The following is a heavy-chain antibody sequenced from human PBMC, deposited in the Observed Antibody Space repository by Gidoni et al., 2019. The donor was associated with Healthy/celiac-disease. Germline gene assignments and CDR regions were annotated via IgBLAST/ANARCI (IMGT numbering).Heavy chain of an antibody. CDR1: GFTFGDYA. CDR2: FRSKAYGGTT. V-gene: IGHV3-49*03. D-gene: IGHD5-12*01. Sequence: TASGFTFGDYAMSWFRQAPGKGLEWVGFFRSKAYGGTTEYAASVKGRFTISRDDSKSIAYLQMNSLKTEDTAVYYCTRSLRWLQPYFDYWGQGTLVTVSS. CDR3: TRSLRWLQPYFDY. J-gene: IGHJ4*02.